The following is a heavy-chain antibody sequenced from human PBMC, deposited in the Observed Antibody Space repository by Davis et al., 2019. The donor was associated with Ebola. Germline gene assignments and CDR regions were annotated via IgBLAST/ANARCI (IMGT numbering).Heavy chain of an antibody. CDR3: ARSCGAAPFDY. CDR1: GGSISPYY. CDR2: IYYSGST. V-gene: IGHV4-59*08. D-gene: IGHD2-21*01. Sequence: MPSETLSLTCTVSGGSISPYYWRWIRQPPGKGLEWIGYIYYSGSTKYNLSLTGRVAISVDTSKNQFSLKLSSVTAADTAVYYCARSCGAAPFDYWGQGTLVTVSS. J-gene: IGHJ4*02.